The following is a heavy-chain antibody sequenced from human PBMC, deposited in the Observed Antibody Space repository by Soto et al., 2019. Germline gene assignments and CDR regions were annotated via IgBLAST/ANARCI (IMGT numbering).Heavy chain of an antibody. D-gene: IGHD5-18*01. J-gene: IGHJ4*02. CDR3: ARPNRIRGYSYGYYFDY. V-gene: IGHV3-30-3*01. Sequence: GGCMRISCAASGVTFCSYAMHWVRKAPGKGLEWVAVISYDGSNKYYADSVKGRFTISRDNTKNTLYLQMNSLRAEDTAVYYCARPNRIRGYSYGYYFDYWGQGTLVPVSS. CDR1: GVTFCSYA. CDR2: ISYDGSNK.